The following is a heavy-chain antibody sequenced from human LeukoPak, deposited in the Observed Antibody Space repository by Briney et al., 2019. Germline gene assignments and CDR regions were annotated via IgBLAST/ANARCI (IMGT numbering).Heavy chain of an antibody. CDR1: GFTFDDYA. CDR3: AKDISLWGNHYYYMDV. D-gene: IGHD3-16*01. V-gene: IGHV3-9*01. CDR2: ISWNSGSI. Sequence: PGRSLRLSCAASGFTFDDYAMHWVRQAPGKGLEWVSGISWNSGSIGYADSVKGRFTISRDNAKNSLYLQMNSLRAEDTALYYCAKDISLWGNHYYYMDVWGKGTTVTVSS. J-gene: IGHJ6*03.